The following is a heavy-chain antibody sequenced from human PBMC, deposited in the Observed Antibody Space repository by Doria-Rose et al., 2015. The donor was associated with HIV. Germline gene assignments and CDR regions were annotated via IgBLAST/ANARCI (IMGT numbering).Heavy chain of an antibody. D-gene: IGHD6-13*01. J-gene: IGHJ4*02. CDR2: IISDDER. CDR1: GVSLSSPGMG. Sequence: QVTLKEFGPVLVKPTETLTLTCTVSGVSLSSPGMGVSWIRQPPGKALEWLANIISDDERSYKTSLKSRLTISRGTSKSQVVVTMTDMDPVDTATYYCARIKSSRWYHKYYFDFWGQGTLVIVSA. CDR3: ARIKSSRWYHKYYFDF. V-gene: IGHV2-26*01.